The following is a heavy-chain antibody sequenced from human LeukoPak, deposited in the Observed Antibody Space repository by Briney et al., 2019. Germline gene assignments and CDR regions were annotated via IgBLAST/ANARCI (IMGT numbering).Heavy chain of an antibody. CDR3: ARDGIQLPDTLDY. CDR2: ISSSGGNGANT. V-gene: IGHV3-23*01. J-gene: IGHJ4*02. D-gene: IGHD1-1*01. CDR1: GFAFNNYD. Sequence: GGSLRLSCAASGFAFNNYDMTWVRQAPGKGLQWVTTISSSGGNGANTYYADSVKGRFTVSRDNSKDTVYLQMNSLRAEDTAVYYCARDGIQLPDTLDYWGLGTLVTVSS.